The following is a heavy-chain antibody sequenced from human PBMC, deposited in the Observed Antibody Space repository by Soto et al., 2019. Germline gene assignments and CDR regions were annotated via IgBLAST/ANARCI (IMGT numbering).Heavy chain of an antibody. J-gene: IGHJ4*02. CDR2: IYWDDDK. CDR3: ARRLPGTVYFDY. D-gene: IGHD1-1*01. V-gene: IGHV2-5*02. Sequence: SGPTLVKPTQTLTLTCTFSGFSLSTSGVVVGWIRQPPGKALEWLALIYWDDDKRYSPSLKSRLTITKDTSKNQVVLTMTNMDPVDTATYYCARRLPGTVYFDYWGQGTLVTVSS. CDR1: GFSLSTSGVV.